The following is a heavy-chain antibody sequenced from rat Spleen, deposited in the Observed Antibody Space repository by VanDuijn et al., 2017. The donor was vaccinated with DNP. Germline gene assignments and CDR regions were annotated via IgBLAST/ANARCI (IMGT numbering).Heavy chain of an antibody. J-gene: IGHJ2*01. CDR2: ISSDGSIT. CDR1: GFTFSDYA. CDR3: AXRDGYNYXXY. V-gene: IGHV5-17*01. Sequence: EVQLVESGGGLVQPGRSLKLSCAASGFTFSDYAMAWVRQAPKKGLEWVATISSDGSITYYRDSVKGRFTISRDNAKNTQYLQMDSLRSEDTATYYXAXRDGYNYXXYWGQGXMVTVSX.